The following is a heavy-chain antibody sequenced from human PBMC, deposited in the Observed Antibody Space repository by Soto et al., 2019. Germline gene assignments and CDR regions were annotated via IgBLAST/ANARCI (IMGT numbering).Heavy chain of an antibody. J-gene: IGHJ6*02. CDR1: GLTVSSYA. D-gene: IGHD3-22*01. CDR2: ISYDGSNK. Sequence: GVSLRLCSAASGLTVSSYAMHWVRQDPGKGLEWVAVISYDGSNKYYADSVKGRFTISRDNSKNTLYLQMNSLRAEDTAVYYCARDEDRNYYYGMDVWGQGTTVTVFS. V-gene: IGHV3-30-3*01. CDR3: ARDEDRNYYYGMDV.